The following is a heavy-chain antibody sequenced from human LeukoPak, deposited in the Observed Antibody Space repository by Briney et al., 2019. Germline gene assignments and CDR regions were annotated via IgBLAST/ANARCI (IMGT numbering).Heavy chain of an antibody. CDR3: ARVPIVATTSYYYYYMDV. CDR1: GYTFSSYG. D-gene: IGHD5-12*01. Sequence: PGASVKVSCKASGYTFSSYGISWVRQAPGQGLEWMGGIIPIFGTANYAQKFQGRVTITADKSTSTAYMELSSLRSEDTAVYYCARVPIVATTSYYYYYMDVWGKGTTVTVSS. V-gene: IGHV1-69*06. CDR2: IIPIFGTA. J-gene: IGHJ6*03.